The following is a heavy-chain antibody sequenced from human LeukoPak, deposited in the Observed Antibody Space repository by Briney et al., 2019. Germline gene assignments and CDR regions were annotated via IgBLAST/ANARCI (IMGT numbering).Heavy chain of an antibody. CDR1: GFTFSSYA. CDR2: IQDDGAKT. CDR3: ATQTITLVVVISPFDY. J-gene: IGHJ4*02. Sequence: TGGSLRLSCAASGFTFSSYAMSWVRQAPGKGLEWVALIQDDGAKTNYADSVRGRFTISRDNSRSTVYLQMNSLKPDDTAVYYCATQTITLVVVISPFDYWGQGALVTVSS. D-gene: IGHD3-22*01. V-gene: IGHV3-30*02.